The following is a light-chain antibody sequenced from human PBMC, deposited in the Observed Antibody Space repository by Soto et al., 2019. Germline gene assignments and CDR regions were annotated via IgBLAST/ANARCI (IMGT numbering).Light chain of an antibody. V-gene: IGKV3-15*01. J-gene: IGKJ1*01. Sequence: EIVMTQSPATLSVSPGERATLSCRASQSVSSNLAWYQQKPGQAPKLLIYGASTRATGIPARFSGSGSGTDFTPTISSLQSEDFAVYYCQPYNNWPRTFGQGTKVEIK. CDR2: GAS. CDR1: QSVSSN. CDR3: QPYNNWPRT.